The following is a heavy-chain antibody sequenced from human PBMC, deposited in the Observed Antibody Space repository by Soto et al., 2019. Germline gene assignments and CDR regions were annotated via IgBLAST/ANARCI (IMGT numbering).Heavy chain of an antibody. V-gene: IGHV4-59*08. D-gene: IGHD3-16*01. CDR3: ATYTAGGGGRGY. J-gene: IGHJ4*02. CDR2: EYSGTS. Sequence: QVQLQESGPGLVKPSETLSLTCTVSGASISRDHWNWIRQPPGKGLEWIGEYSGTSNYNPSLRSRGTISVDTSNTQVSLKLSSVTAADTAVYYCATYTAGGGGRGYWGQGTLVTVSS. CDR1: GASISRDH.